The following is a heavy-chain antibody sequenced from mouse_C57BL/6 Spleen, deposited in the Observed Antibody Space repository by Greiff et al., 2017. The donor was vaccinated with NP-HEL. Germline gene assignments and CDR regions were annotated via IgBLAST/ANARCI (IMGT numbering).Heavy chain of an antibody. D-gene: IGHD2-5*01. Sequence: VQLQESGAELARPGASVKLSCKASGYTFTSYGISWVKQRTGQGLEWIGEIYPRSGNTYYNEKFKGKATLTADKSSSTAYMELRSLSSEDSAVYFCARYSNSYYFDYWGQGTTLTVSS. CDR1: GYTFTSYG. CDR3: ARYSNSYYFDY. V-gene: IGHV1-81*01. CDR2: IYPRSGNT. J-gene: IGHJ2*01.